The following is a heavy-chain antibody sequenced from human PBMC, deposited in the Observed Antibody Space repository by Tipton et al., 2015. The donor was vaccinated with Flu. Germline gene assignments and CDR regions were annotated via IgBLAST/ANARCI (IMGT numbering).Heavy chain of an antibody. CDR2: IKQDGSEK. J-gene: IGHJ6*03. Sequence: SLRLSCAASGFTFSSYWMSWVRQAPGKGLEWVANIKQDGSEKYYVDSVKGRFTISRDNAKNSLYLQMNSLRAEDTAVYYCASSLTRKYYYYYMDVWGKGTTVTVSS. CDR1: GFTFSSYW. D-gene: IGHD3-3*01. V-gene: IGHV3-7*01. CDR3: ASSLTRKYYYYYMDV.